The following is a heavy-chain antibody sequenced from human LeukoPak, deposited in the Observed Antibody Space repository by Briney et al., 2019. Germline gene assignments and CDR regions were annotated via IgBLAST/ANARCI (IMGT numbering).Heavy chain of an antibody. J-gene: IGHJ4*02. V-gene: IGHV1-2*04. Sequence: ASVRVSCKASGYTFAGYFIHWVRQAPGQGLEWMGRINPNSGDTEYAPKFQGWVTMTRDTSISTAYVEVRRLISDDTAVYYCASHPGARYSSSHGNFDYWGQGTLVTVSS. D-gene: IGHD6-6*01. CDR3: ASHPGARYSSSHGNFDY. CDR2: INPNSGDT. CDR1: GYTFAGYF.